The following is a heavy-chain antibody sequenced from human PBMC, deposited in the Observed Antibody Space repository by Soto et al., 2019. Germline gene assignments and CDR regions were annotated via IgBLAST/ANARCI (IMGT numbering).Heavy chain of an antibody. CDR3: AKGNDFWNGYYDF. D-gene: IGHD3-3*01. J-gene: IGHJ4*02. CDR1: GLTFSNYG. CDR2: ISSGGGTT. Sequence: EVQLLESGGGLVQPGGCLRLSCAASGLTFSNYGMSWVRQAPGKGLEWVSSISSGGGTTYYADSVKGRFTISRDNSKSTLSLQMNSLRAEDAAVYYCAKGNDFWNGYYDFWGQGTLVTVSS. V-gene: IGHV3-23*01.